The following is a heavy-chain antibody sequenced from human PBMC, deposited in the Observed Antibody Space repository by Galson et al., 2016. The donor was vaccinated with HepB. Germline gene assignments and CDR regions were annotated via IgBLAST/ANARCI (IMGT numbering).Heavy chain of an antibody. CDR2: MSYDGTNT. CDR1: GFTFSACA. J-gene: IGHJ6*02. V-gene: IGHV3-30*04. Sequence: SLRLSCAASGFTFSACAVHWVRQAPGKGLEWVALMSYDGTNTHYADSVKGRFTISRDISQTTIHLQMKSLRAEDTAVYYCAREYGEREGDSYAYYYSYYGMDVWGQGTTVTVS. CDR3: AREYGEREGDSYAYYYSYYGMDV. D-gene: IGHD2-21*02.